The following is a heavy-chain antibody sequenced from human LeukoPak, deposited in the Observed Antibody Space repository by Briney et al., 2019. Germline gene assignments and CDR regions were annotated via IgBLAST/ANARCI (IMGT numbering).Heavy chain of an antibody. CDR2: ISSSGSTI. J-gene: IGHJ3*02. D-gene: IGHD2-21*02. CDR3: ARDLMVTPASYAFEI. Sequence: KPGGSLRLSCAASGFTFSDYYMSWIRQAPGKGLEWVSYISSSGSTIYYADSVKGRFTISRDNAENSLYLQMNSLRAEDTAVYYCARDLMVTPASYAFEIWAKGQWSPSLQ. V-gene: IGHV3-11*01. CDR1: GFTFSDYY.